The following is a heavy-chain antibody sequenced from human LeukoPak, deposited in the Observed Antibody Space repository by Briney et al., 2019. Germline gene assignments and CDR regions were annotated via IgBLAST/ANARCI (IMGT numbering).Heavy chain of an antibody. CDR1: GFTFRRYW. CDR2: IKQDGSEK. J-gene: IGHJ4*02. V-gene: IGHV3-7*02. CDR3: VGLGEHY. Sequence: GGSLRLSCAASGFTFRRYWMSWARQASGKGLEWVANIKQDGSEKYYVDSVKGRFTISRDNAKNSLYLQMNSLRAEDTAVYYCVGLGEHYWGQGTLVTVSS. D-gene: IGHD3-10*01.